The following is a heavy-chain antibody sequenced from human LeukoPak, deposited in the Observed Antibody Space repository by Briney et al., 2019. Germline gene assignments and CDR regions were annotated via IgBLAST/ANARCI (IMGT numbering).Heavy chain of an antibody. CDR2: ISGSGGST. D-gene: IGHD3-9*01. V-gene: IGHV3-23*01. CDR1: GFTFSSYA. Sequence: PGGSLRLSCAASGFTFSSYAMSWVRQAPGKGLEWVSAISGSGGSTYYADSVKGRFTISRDNSKNTLYLQMNSLRAEDTAVYYCARGYDILTGYSDYWGQGTLVTVSS. CDR3: ARGYDILTGYSDY. J-gene: IGHJ4*02.